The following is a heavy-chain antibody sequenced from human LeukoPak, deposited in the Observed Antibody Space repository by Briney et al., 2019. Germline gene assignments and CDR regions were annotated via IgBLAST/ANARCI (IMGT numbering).Heavy chain of an antibody. J-gene: IGHJ5*02. CDR1: GGSISSGDYY. CDR2: IYYSGST. V-gene: IGHV4-61*08. Sequence: TSQTLSLTCTVSGGSISSGDYYWSWIRQPPGKGLEWIGYIYYSGSTNYNPSLKSRVTISVDTSKNQFSLKLSSVTAADTAVYYCARALPNSSSWNNWFDPWGQGTLVTVSS. CDR3: ARALPNSSSWNNWFDP. D-gene: IGHD6-13*01.